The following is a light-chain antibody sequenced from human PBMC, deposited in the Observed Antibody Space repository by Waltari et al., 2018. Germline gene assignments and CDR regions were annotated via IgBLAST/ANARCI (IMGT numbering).Light chain of an antibody. CDR3: QQRSLWPRT. J-gene: IGKJ1*01. CDR2: DVY. Sequence: EIVLTQSPATLSLSPGDTGTLSCRASQDISTDLAWYQHRPGQPPRLLVYDVYNTAAGIPPRFSGSGSGTDFTLTISSLEPEDLAVYFCQQRSLWPRTFGPGTKVEI. V-gene: IGKV3-11*01. CDR1: QDISTD.